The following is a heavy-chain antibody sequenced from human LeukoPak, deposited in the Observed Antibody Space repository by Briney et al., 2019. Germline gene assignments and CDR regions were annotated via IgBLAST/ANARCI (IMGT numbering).Heavy chain of an antibody. CDR1: GGSISSYY. J-gene: IGHJ4*02. CDR3: ARAPTSYYYDSSGYLAFDY. Sequence: SETLSLTCTVSGGSISSYYWSWIRQPPGKGLEWIGYIYYSGSTNYNPSLKGRVTISVDTSKNQFSLKLSSVTAADTAVYYCARAPTSYYYDSSGYLAFDYWGQGTLVTVSS. V-gene: IGHV4-59*01. D-gene: IGHD3-22*01. CDR2: IYYSGST.